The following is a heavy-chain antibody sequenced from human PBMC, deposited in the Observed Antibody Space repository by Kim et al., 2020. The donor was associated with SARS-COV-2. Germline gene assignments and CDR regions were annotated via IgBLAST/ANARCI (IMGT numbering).Heavy chain of an antibody. CDR3: ASGASNWGYVGNFDY. CDR2: IYYSGST. Sequence: SETLSLTCTVSGGSISSYYWSWIRQPPGKGLEWIGYIYYSGSTNYNPSLKSRVTISVDTSKNQFSLKLSSVTAADTAVYYCASGASNWGYVGNFDYWGQGTLVTVSS. CDR1: GGSISSYY. D-gene: IGHD7-27*01. V-gene: IGHV4-59*13. J-gene: IGHJ4*02.